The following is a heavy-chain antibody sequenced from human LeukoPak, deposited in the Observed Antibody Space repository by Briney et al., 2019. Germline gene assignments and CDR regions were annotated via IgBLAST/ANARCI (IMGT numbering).Heavy chain of an antibody. CDR2: ISGSGDNS. V-gene: IGHV3-23*01. J-gene: IGHJ4*02. CDR3: AKCLGDGTNYYFAH. D-gene: IGHD4/OR15-4a*01. CDR1: GFTFSSYA. Sequence: HPGGSLRLSCAASGFTFSSYAMGWLRLAPGKGLEWVSLISGSGDNSYYADSVKGRFTISRDNSKNTLYLQMSSLRAEDTALYYCAKCLGDGTNYYFAHWGQGTLVTVSS.